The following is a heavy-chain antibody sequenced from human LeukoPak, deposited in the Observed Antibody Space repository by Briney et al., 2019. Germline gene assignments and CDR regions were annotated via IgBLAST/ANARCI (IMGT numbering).Heavy chain of an antibody. V-gene: IGHV4-4*02. D-gene: IGHD3-10*01. CDR1: GGSISSSNW. CDR3: AAHYYANPLEDYMDV. Sequence: SETLSLTCAVSGGSISSSNWWSWVRQPPGKGLEWIGEIYHSGSTNYNPSLKSRVTISVDKSKNQFSLKLSSVTAADTAVHYCAAHYYANPLEDYMDVWGKGTTVTVSS. J-gene: IGHJ6*03. CDR2: IYHSGST.